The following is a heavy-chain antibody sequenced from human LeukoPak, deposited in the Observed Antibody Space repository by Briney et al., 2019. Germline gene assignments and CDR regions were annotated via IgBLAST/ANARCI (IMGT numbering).Heavy chain of an antibody. CDR2: ISSSSSYI. J-gene: IGHJ5*02. D-gene: IGHD1-26*01. Sequence: GGSLRLSCAASGFTFSSYSMNWVRQAPGKGLEWVSSISSSSSYIYYADSVKGRFTISRDNAKNSLYLQMNSLRAEDTAVYYCARDLTRHDLLTAEYYNWFDPWGQGTLVTVSS. V-gene: IGHV3-21*01. CDR3: ARDLTRHDLLTAEYYNWFDP. CDR1: GFTFSSYS.